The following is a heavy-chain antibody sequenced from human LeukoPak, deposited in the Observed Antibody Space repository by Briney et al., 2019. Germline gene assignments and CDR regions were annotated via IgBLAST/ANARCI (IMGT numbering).Heavy chain of an antibody. V-gene: IGHV4-4*07. CDR3: ARVRGLRFRFWFDP. CDR1: GGSISSYY. D-gene: IGHD5-12*01. CDR2: IYTSGST. Sequence: SETLSLTCTVSGGSISSYYWSWIRQPPGKGLEWIGRIYTSGSTTYNPSLKSRVTISIDTSKNQFSLKLNSVTAADTAVYYCARVRGLRFRFWFDPWGQGTLVTVSS. J-gene: IGHJ5*02.